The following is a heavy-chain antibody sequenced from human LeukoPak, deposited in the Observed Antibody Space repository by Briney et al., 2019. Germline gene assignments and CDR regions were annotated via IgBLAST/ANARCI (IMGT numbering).Heavy chain of an antibody. Sequence: GGSLRLSCAASGFTFSSYEMDWVRQAPGKGLEWVSYISSSGSTIYYAHSVKGRFTISRDNAKNSLYLQMNSLRAEDTAVYYCAELGITMIGGVWGKGSTVTISS. CDR3: AELGITMIGGV. CDR2: ISSSGSTI. CDR1: GFTFSSYE. V-gene: IGHV3-48*03. D-gene: IGHD3-10*02. J-gene: IGHJ6*04.